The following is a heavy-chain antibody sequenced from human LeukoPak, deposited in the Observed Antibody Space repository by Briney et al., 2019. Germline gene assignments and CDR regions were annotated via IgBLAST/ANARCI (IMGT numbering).Heavy chain of an antibody. CDR3: ARAQIRFLEWLPGGY. Sequence: ASVKVSCKASGYTFTGYYMHWVRQAPGQGLEWMGWINPNSGGTNYAQKFQGRVTMTRDTSISTAYMELSRLRSDDTAVYYCARAQIRFLEWLPGGYWGQGTLVTVSS. J-gene: IGHJ4*02. CDR2: INPNSGGT. D-gene: IGHD3-3*01. CDR1: GYTFTGYY. V-gene: IGHV1-2*02.